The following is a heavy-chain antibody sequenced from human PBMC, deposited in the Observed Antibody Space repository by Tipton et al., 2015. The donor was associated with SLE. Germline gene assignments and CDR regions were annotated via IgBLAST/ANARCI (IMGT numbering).Heavy chain of an antibody. CDR2: IYYSGST. CDR1: GGSISSSSYF. D-gene: IGHD4-17*01. CDR3: ARVAGDHDAFDI. Sequence: TLSLTCTVSGGSISSSSYFWGWIRQPPGKGLEWIGSIYYSGSTYYKSSLKSRVTISVDTSKNQFSLKLSSVTAADTAVYYCARVAGDHDAFDIWGQGTMVTVSS. J-gene: IGHJ3*02. V-gene: IGHV4-39*07.